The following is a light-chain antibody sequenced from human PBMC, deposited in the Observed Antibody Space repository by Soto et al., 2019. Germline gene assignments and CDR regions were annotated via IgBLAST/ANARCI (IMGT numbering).Light chain of an antibody. J-gene: IGKJ1*01. V-gene: IGKV1-39*01. CDR2: AAS. CDR1: QSISSY. CDR3: QQSYSTPRT. Sequence: DIQMTQSPSSLSASVGDRVTITCRASQSISSYLNWYQQKPGKAPKLLIYAASSLQSGVPSRFSGSGSGTDFTLTISSLQXEDFXTYYCQQSYSTPRTFGQGTKVEIK.